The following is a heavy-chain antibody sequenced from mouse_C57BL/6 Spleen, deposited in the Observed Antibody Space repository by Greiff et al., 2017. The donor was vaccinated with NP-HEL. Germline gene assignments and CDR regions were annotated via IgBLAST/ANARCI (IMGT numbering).Heavy chain of an antibody. CDR2: INPNYGTT. J-gene: IGHJ4*01. CDR3: ARKVLRTAYYAMDY. CDR1: GYSFTDYN. D-gene: IGHD1-1*01. Sequence: VQLQQSGPELVKPGASVKISCKASGYSFTDYNMNWVKQSNGKSLEWIGVINPNYGTTSYNQKFKGKATLTVDQSSSTAYMQLNSLTSEDSAVYYGARKVLRTAYYAMDYWGQGTSVTVSS. V-gene: IGHV1-39*01.